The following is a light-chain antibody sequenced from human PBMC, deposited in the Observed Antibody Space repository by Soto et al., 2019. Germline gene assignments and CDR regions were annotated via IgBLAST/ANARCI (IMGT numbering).Light chain of an antibody. J-gene: IGKJ1*01. Sequence: DVVMTQSPLSLPVTLGQPASISCRSSQSLVYSDGNTYVNWFQQRPGQSPRWLIYKVSNRESGDPVRFNGNGSGISVTVKIRRVGAEDIGFYYSLQGTRWPRLFGLGTQVAMK. V-gene: IGKV2-30*01. CDR3: LQGTRWPRL. CDR1: QSLVYSDGNTY. CDR2: KVS.